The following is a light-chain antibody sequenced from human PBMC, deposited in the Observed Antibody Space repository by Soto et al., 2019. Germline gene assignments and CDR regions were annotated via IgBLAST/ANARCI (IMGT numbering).Light chain of an antibody. CDR1: QSVNGN. CDR2: GAS. CDR3: QQYNDWPRT. J-gene: IGKJ1*01. V-gene: IGKV3-15*01. Sequence: EIVMTQSPSTLSGSAGERATLSCRASQSVNGNLAWYQQKSGQAPRLLIYGASTRATDIPARFSGSGYGTEFNLTISSLQSEDSAVYYCQQYNDWPRTFGQGTKVDIK.